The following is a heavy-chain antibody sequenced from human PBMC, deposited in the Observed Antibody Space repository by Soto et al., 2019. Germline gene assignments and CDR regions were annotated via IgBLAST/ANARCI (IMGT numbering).Heavy chain of an antibody. J-gene: IGHJ6*02. CDR3: AIGSAAGKSNAFIYYYGMDV. D-gene: IGHD6-13*01. CDR2: INAGNGNT. CDR1: GYTFTSYA. Sequence: QVQLVQSGAEVKKPGASVKVSCKASGYTFTSYAMHWVRQAPGQRLEWMGWINAGNGNTKYSQKFQGRVTITRDTSASTAYMELSSLRSEDTAVYYCAIGSAAGKSNAFIYYYGMDVWGQGTTVTVSS. V-gene: IGHV1-3*01.